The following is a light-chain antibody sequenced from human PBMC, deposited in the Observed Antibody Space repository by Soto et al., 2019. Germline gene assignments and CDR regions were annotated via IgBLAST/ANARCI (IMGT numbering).Light chain of an antibody. Sequence: DIQMTQSPSSLSASVGDRVTITCQASQDISNYLNWYQHKPGKAPKLLIYDASNLQTGVPSRFSGSGSGTDFTFTISSLQPEDIAIYYCQQYDNLPFTVGPGTKVDIK. CDR3: QQYDNLPFT. V-gene: IGKV1-33*01. CDR1: QDISNY. J-gene: IGKJ3*01. CDR2: DAS.